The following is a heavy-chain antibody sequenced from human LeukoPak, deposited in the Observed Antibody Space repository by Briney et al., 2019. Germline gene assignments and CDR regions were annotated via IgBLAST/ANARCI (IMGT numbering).Heavy chain of an antibody. V-gene: IGHV3-30-3*01. CDR1: GFTFSSYA. J-gene: IGHJ4*02. Sequence: GGSLRLSCAASGFTFSSYAMRWVRQAPGKGLEWVAVISYDGSNKYYADSVKGRFTISRDNSKNTLYLQMNSLRAEDTAVYYCAKDTYYYDSSGYYYSFDYWGQGTLVTVSS. D-gene: IGHD3-22*01. CDR2: ISYDGSNK. CDR3: AKDTYYYDSSGYYYSFDY.